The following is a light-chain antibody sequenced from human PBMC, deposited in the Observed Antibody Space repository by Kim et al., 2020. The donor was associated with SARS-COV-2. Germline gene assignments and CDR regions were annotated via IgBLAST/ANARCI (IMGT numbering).Light chain of an antibody. CDR2: GAS. CDR1: RDINTW. V-gene: IGKV1-12*01. CDR3: QQANSFPPWT. J-gene: IGKJ1*01. Sequence: IQLTQSPSSVSASVGDRVTITCRACRDINTWLGWYQQKPGKAPKLLIYGASNLQSGVPSRFSGSGSGTDFTLTISRLQPDDCATYYCQQANSFPPWTFGQGTKVDIK.